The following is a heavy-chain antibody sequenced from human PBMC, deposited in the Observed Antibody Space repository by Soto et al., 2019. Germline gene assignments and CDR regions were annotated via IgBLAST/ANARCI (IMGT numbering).Heavy chain of an antibody. CDR3: ARVTTVDDYYGMDV. J-gene: IGHJ6*02. CDR1: GGSFSGYY. V-gene: IGHV4-30-4*01. CDR2: IYYSGST. Sequence: PSETLSLTCAVYGGSFSGYYWSWIRQPPGKGLEWIGYIYYSGSTYYNPSLKSRVTISVDTSKNQFSLKLSSVTAADTAVYYCARVTTVDDYYGMDVWGQGTTVTVSS. D-gene: IGHD4-4*01.